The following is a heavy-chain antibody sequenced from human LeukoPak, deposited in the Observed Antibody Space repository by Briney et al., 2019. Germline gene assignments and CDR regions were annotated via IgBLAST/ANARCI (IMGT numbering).Heavy chain of an antibody. V-gene: IGHV3-23*01. CDR2: ISGSGGST. D-gene: IGHD5-18*01. J-gene: IGHJ4*02. CDR3: ASMEVDTAMDAQLGYFDY. CDR1: GFTFSSYA. Sequence: GGSLRLSCAASGFTFSSYAMSWVRQAPGKGLEWVSAISGSGGSTYYADSVKGRFTISRDNSKNTLYLQMNSLRAEDTAVYYCASMEVDTAMDAQLGYFDYWGQGTLVTVSS.